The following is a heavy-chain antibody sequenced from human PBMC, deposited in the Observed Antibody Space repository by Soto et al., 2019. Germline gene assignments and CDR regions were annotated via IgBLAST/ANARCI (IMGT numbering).Heavy chain of an antibody. CDR3: ARVLNGQWYFDY. Sequence: EVQLVDSGGGLVQPGGSLRLSCGASGFTFSSYWMHWVRQAPGKGLVWVSRVNTDESRTSYADSVKGRFTISRDNAKNTLYLQMNSLRAEDTAVYYCARVLNGQWYFDYWGQGTQVTVSS. CDR2: VNTDESRT. D-gene: IGHD6-19*01. V-gene: IGHV3-74*01. J-gene: IGHJ4*02. CDR1: GFTFSSYW.